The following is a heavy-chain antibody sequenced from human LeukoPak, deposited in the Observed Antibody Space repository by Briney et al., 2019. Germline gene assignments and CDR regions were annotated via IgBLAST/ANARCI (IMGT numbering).Heavy chain of an antibody. CDR3: ARAAKYYYGSETYYFFDY. D-gene: IGHD3-10*01. Sequence: GGSLRLSCAASGFIFSSYWMSWVRQAPGKGLEWVANIKQDGSEKYYVDSVKGRFTISRDNAKNTLNLQMNSLRAEDTAVYYCARAAKYYYGSETYYFFDYWGQGTLVTVSS. CDR2: IKQDGSEK. CDR1: GFIFSSYW. J-gene: IGHJ4*02. V-gene: IGHV3-7*01.